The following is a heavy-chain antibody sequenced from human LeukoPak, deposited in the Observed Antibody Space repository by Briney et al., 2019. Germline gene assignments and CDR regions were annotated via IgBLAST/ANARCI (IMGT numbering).Heavy chain of an antibody. CDR1: GFTFSSYG. V-gene: IGHV3-21*01. CDR2: ISSSSGYI. D-gene: IGHD5-18*01. Sequence: GGSLRLSCAASGFTFSSYGINWVRQAPGKGLEWVSSISSSSGYIYYADSVKGRFTISRDNAKNSLYLQMNSLRAEDTAVYYCARDRYNYGYEVDYWGQGTLVTVSS. CDR3: ARDRYNYGYEVDY. J-gene: IGHJ4*02.